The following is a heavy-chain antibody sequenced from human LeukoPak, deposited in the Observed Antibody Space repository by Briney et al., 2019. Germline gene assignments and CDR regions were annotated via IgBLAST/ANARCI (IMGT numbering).Heavy chain of an antibody. Sequence: ASVKVSCKASGYTFTSYYMHWVRQAPGQGLEWMGIINPSGGSTSYAQKFQGRVTMARDTSTSTVYMELSSLRSEDTAVYYCARAGYSYGPFDYWGQGTLVTVSS. D-gene: IGHD5-18*01. CDR3: ARAGYSYGPFDY. V-gene: IGHV1-46*03. CDR1: GYTFTSYY. CDR2: INPSGGST. J-gene: IGHJ4*02.